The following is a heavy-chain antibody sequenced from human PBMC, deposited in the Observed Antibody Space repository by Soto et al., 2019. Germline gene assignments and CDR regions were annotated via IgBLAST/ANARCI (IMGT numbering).Heavy chain of an antibody. CDR2: IVVGSGNT. CDR3: AADGGYYDILTGSPGSFDS. D-gene: IGHD3-9*01. Sequence: SVKVSCKASRFTFTSSAMQWVRQARGQRLEWMGWIVVGSGNTNYAQKFQERVTITRDMSTSTAYMELSSLRSEDTAVYYCAADGGYYDILTGSPGSFDSWAQRTLLPVSS. CDR1: RFTFTSSA. J-gene: IGHJ4*02. V-gene: IGHV1-58*02.